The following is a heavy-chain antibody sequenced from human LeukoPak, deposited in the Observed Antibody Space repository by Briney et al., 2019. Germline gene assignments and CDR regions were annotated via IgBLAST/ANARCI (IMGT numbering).Heavy chain of an antibody. Sequence: ASVKVSCKASGYTFTNYGISWVRQAPGQGLEWMGWISAYNGSTNYAQKLQGRVTMTTDTSTNTAYMDLRSLRSDDTAVYYCARDRDDGAGDHPFDYWGQGTLVTVSS. D-gene: IGHD4-17*01. CDR1: GYTFTNYG. CDR3: ARDRDDGAGDHPFDY. CDR2: ISAYNGST. V-gene: IGHV1-18*01. J-gene: IGHJ4*02.